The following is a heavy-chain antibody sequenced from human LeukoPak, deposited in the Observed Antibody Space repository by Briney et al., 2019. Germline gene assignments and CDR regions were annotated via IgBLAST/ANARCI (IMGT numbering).Heavy chain of an antibody. D-gene: IGHD5-24*01. CDR1: GGSFSGYY. CDR3: ASGDGYNYGWFDP. Sequence: SETLSLTCAVYGGSFSGYYWSWIRQPPGKGLEWIGEINHSGSTNYNPSLKSRVTISVDTSKNQFSLKLSSVTAADTAVYYCASGDGYNYGWFDPWGQGTLVTVSS. V-gene: IGHV4-34*01. J-gene: IGHJ5*02. CDR2: INHSGST.